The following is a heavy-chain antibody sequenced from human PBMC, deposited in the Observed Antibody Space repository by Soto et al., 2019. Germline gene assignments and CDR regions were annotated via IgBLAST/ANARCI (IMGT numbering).Heavy chain of an antibody. D-gene: IGHD3-3*02. CDR1: GFPFSFYG. CDR3: ARDDAFDNENGFDM. CDR2: IVSDGSAI. Sequence: LRLSCAVSGFPFSFYGFHWVRQSPGKGLEWLGAIVSDGSAIYHADSLEGRFFISRDNSKDILYLQMNSLRVEDTAVYYCARDDAFDNENGFDMWGQGTMVTVSS. J-gene: IGHJ3*02. V-gene: IGHV3-33*01.